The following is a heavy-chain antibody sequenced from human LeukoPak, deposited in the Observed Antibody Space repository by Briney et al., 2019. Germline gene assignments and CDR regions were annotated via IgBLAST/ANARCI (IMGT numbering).Heavy chain of an antibody. CDR1: GFTFSTSD. Sequence: SGGSLRLSCTASGFTFSTSDMTWIRQAPGKGLEWVSHISSTSSILNYAESVKGRFTISRDNTKNSVFLDMHSLRAEDTAIYYCARTKWQLPWSWGLGTLVTVFS. CDR2: ISSTSSIL. CDR3: ARTKWQLPWS. D-gene: IGHD1-26*01. J-gene: IGHJ4*02. V-gene: IGHV3-48*03.